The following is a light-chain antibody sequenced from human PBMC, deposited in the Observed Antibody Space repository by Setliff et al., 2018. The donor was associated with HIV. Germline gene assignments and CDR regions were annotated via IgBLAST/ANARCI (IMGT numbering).Light chain of an antibody. J-gene: IGLJ2*01. Sequence: QSVLTQSASVSGSPGQSITISCTGTSSDVGTYNYVSWFQQHPGKAPKLMIYDVSNRPSGLSDRFSGSKSGNTASLTISGLQAEDEADYYCSSYTTSSTLFGGGTKVTVL. CDR1: SSDVGTYNY. CDR3: SSYTTSSTL. CDR2: DVS. V-gene: IGLV2-14*03.